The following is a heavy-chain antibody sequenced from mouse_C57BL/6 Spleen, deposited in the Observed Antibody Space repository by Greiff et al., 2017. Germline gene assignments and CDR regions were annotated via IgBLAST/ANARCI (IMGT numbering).Heavy chain of an antibody. D-gene: IGHD1-1*01. CDR3: ARTVITTVPFAY. CDR2: ISSGSSTS. CDR1: GFTFSDYG. Sequence: EVQLVESGGGLVKPGGSLKLSCAASGFTFSDYGMHWVRQAPEKGLEWVAYISSGSSTSYYADTVKGRFTISRDNAKNTLFLQMTILRSQDTAMYYCARTVITTVPFAYWGQGTLVTVSA. V-gene: IGHV5-17*01. J-gene: IGHJ3*01.